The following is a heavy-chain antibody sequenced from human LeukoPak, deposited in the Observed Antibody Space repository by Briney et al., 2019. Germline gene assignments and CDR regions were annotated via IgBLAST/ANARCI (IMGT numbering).Heavy chain of an antibody. CDR2: IYTSGSS. V-gene: IGHV4-4*07. D-gene: IGHD1-26*01. J-gene: IGHJ4*02. Sequence: SETLSLTCTVSGGSISSYYWSWIRQPAGKGLEWIGRIYTSGSSNYNPSLKSRVTISVDKSKNQFSLKLSSVTAADTAVYYCARLRIEWQLPSTHFDYWGQGTLVTVSS. CDR1: GGSISSYY. CDR3: ARLRIEWQLPSTHFDY.